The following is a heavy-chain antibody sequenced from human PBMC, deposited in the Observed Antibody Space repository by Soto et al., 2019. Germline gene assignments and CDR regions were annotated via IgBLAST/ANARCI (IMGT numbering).Heavy chain of an antibody. V-gene: IGHV3-48*02. CDR2: ISSSSSTK. D-gene: IGHD3-10*01. J-gene: IGHJ6*02. CDR1: GFTFSSYS. Sequence: PGGSLRLSCAASGFTFSSYSMNWVRQAPGKGLEWVSYISSSSSTKYYADSVKGRFTISRDNAKNSLYLQMNSLRDEDTAVYYCARDYYGSGTDYYYYGMDVWGHGTTVTVSS. CDR3: ARDYYGSGTDYYYYGMDV.